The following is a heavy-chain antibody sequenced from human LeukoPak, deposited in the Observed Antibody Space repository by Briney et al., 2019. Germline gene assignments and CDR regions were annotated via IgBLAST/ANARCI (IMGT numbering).Heavy chain of an antibody. J-gene: IGHJ5*02. Sequence: SETLSLTXAVYGGSFSGYYWSWIRQSPGKGLEWLGEINHSGSTNYHPSLKSRVTISVDTSNNQFSLKMSAVTAADTAVYYCARRNGRRQIGYYTGRASRGPNWFDPWGQGTLVTVSS. CDR1: GGSFSGYY. CDR3: ARRNGRRQIGYYTGRASRGPNWFDP. D-gene: IGHD3-3*01. V-gene: IGHV4-34*01. CDR2: INHSGST.